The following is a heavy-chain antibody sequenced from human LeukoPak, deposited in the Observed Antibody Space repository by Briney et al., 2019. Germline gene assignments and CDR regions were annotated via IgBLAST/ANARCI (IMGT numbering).Heavy chain of an antibody. J-gene: IGHJ4*02. CDR2: ISSTSSTI. V-gene: IGHV3-48*02. CDR3: ARPTSGFYKF. Sequence: ETLSLTCTVSGGSISSGGYYWSWVRQSLGKGLEWVSYISSTSSTIYYADSVKGRLTISRDNARNSLYLQMNSLRDEDTAVYYCARPTSGFYKFWGQGTLVTVSS. CDR1: GGSISSGGYY. D-gene: IGHD3-10*01.